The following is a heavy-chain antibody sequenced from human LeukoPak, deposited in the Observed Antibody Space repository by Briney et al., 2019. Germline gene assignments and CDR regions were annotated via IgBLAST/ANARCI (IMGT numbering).Heavy chain of an antibody. CDR1: GGSMRTYY. CDR2: IYHSGST. D-gene: IGHD3-10*01. Sequence: SETLFLTCTVSGGSMRTYYWSWIRQPPGKGLEWIGFIYHSGSTDYNPSLKSRGTISVDTSKNQFSLKLSSVTAADTAVYYCARTNYYGSGSYYPDLWGQGTLVTVSS. J-gene: IGHJ5*02. CDR3: ARTNYYGSGSYYPDL. V-gene: IGHV4-59*08.